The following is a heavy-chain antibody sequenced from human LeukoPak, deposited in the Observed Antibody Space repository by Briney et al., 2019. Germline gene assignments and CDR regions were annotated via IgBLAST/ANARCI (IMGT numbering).Heavy chain of an antibody. J-gene: IGHJ4*02. D-gene: IGHD2-15*01. CDR1: GGSISSSSYY. V-gene: IGHV4-61*01. CDR3: ARESGGTGY. CDR2: IYYSGST. Sequence: SETLSLTCTVSGGSISSSSYYWSWIRQPPGKGLEWIGYIYYSGSTNYNPSLKSRVTISVDTSKNQFSLKLSSVTAADTAVYYCARESGGTGYWGQGTLVTVSS.